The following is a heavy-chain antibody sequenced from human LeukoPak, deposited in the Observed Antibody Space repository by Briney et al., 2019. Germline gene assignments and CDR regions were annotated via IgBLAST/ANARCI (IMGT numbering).Heavy chain of an antibody. CDR1: GGSIRSSN. J-gene: IGHJ5*02. V-gene: IGHV4-59*01. D-gene: IGHD5/OR15-5a*01. Sequence: KPSETLSLICTVSGGSIRSSNWNWIRQAPGKGLEWIGYITFSGGRNYNASVGSRVTISLDMSKNQFSLKLTSVSAADTAIYYCARDSVYATNWYDPWGQGTLVTVSS. CDR3: ARDSVYATNWYDP. CDR2: ITFSGGR.